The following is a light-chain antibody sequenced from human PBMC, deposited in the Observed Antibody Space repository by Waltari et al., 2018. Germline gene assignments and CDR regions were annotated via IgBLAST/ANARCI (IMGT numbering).Light chain of an antibody. V-gene: IGKV1-39*01. Sequence: DIQMAQSPSSLSASVGDRVTNTCRASENVNNYLNWYQHKPGKAPNLLIYKASTLQSGVPSRFSGSGSGTDYTFTISSLQSEDVATYYCQHGYGTPYSFGQGTKVEIK. CDR2: KAS. J-gene: IGKJ2*03. CDR1: ENVNNY. CDR3: QHGYGTPYS.